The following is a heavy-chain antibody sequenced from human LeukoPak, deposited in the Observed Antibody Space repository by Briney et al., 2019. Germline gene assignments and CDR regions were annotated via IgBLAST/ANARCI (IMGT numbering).Heavy chain of an antibody. CDR1: GYTFSSYG. CDR3: SREFPFCGADCFSGVFDI. J-gene: IGHJ3*02. D-gene: IGHD2-21*02. CDR2: ISVINNANT. V-gene: IGHV1-18*01. Sequence: ASVKVSCKASGYTFSSYGINWVRQAPGQGLEWMGWISVINNANTRYAQNFQGRLTMTTDTSTTTAYMELRSLRSDDTAVYYCSREFPFCGADCFSGVFDIWGQGTMVTVS.